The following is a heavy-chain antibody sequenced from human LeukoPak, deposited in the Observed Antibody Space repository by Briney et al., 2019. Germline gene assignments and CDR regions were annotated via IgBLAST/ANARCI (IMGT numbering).Heavy chain of an antibody. CDR3: ARAGGRTPYSSAPLYYFDY. D-gene: IGHD6-25*01. Sequence: SVKVSCKASGGTFSSYAISWVRQAPGQGLEWRGGIIPIFGAANYAQKFQGRVTITTDESTSTAYMELSSLRSEDTAVYYCARAGGRTPYSSAPLYYFDYWGQGTLVTVSS. V-gene: IGHV1-69*05. J-gene: IGHJ4*02. CDR2: IIPIFGAA. CDR1: GGTFSSYA.